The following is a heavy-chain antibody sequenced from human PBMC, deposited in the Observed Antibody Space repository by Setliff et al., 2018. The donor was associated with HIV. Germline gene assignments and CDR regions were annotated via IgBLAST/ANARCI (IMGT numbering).Heavy chain of an antibody. D-gene: IGHD3-22*01. Sequence: PGGSLRLSCTASGFTSADYSMTWVRQAPGKGLEWVANIKEDGSEKYYVDSVKGRFTISRDNAENSLYLQMNSLRVEDTAVYYCASGVVRKWYDSSGSSMLDYWGQGTLVTVSS. J-gene: IGHJ4*02. CDR1: GFTSADYS. CDR2: IKEDGSEK. CDR3: ASGVVRKWYDSSGSSMLDY. V-gene: IGHV3-7*01.